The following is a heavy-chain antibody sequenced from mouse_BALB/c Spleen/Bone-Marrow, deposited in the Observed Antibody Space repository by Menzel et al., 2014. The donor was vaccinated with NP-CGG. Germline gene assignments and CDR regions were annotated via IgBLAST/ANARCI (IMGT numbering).Heavy chain of an antibody. J-gene: IGHJ3*01. CDR3: ARETYGNAWFAY. V-gene: IGHV1-80*01. Sequence: QVQLQQSGAELVGPGSSVKISCKASGYALSDYWMNWVKQRPGQGLEWIGQIYPGDGDTNYIGKFKGKATLTADKSSSTAYMQLSSLTSEDSAVYFCARETYGNAWFAYWGQGTLVTVSA. D-gene: IGHD2-1*01. CDR2: IYPGDGDT. CDR1: GYALSDYW.